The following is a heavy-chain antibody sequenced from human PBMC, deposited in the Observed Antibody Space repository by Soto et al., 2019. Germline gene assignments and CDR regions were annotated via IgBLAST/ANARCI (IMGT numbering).Heavy chain of an antibody. V-gene: IGHV3-30*03. Sequence: PGGSLRLSCAASGFTFNSYGMHWVRQAPGKGLEWVVVISFDGRNTYYADSVKGRFTISRDNSKNTLYLQMTSLRAEDTAVYYCARVPDYWGQGILVTVSS. D-gene: IGHD2-2*01. CDR3: ARVPDY. J-gene: IGHJ4*02. CDR1: GFTFNSYG. CDR2: ISFDGRNT.